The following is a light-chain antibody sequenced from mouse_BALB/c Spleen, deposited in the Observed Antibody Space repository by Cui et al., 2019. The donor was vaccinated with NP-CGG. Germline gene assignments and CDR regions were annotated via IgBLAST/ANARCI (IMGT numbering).Light chain of an antibody. J-gene: IGLJ1*01. CDR2: GTN. Sequence: AVVTQESALTTSPGERLTLTCLSSTGAVTTSNYANWVQEKPDHLFTGLIGGTNNRAPGVPARFSGSLIGDKAALTSTGTKTEDEAIYFCVLWYSNHWVFGGGTKLTVL. V-gene: IGLV1*01. CDR1: TGAVTTSNY. CDR3: VLWYSNHWV.